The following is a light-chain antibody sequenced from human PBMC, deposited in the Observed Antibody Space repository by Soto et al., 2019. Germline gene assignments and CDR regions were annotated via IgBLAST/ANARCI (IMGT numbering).Light chain of an antibody. Sequence: ENVLTQSPGTLSLSPGERATLSCRASQSVGTYLAWYQHKPGQAPRLLIFDASKRATGIPARFSGSGSGTDFTLTISRLEPDDVAVYYCQQYDTSPPMYTFGQGTKVDIK. CDR3: QQYDTSPPMYT. V-gene: IGKV3-20*01. CDR2: DAS. J-gene: IGKJ2*01. CDR1: QSVGTY.